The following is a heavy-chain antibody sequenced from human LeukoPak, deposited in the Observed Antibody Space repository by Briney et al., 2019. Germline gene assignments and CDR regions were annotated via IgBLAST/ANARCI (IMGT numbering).Heavy chain of an antibody. CDR3: ARARYLTGSRDDAFDI. CDR1: GYTFPRYG. Sequence: ASVKVSCKASGYTFPRYGSSWVRQAPGQGLDWMPWLSAYNGNTDYAQKLQGRVTMTTDTSTGTAYMELRSLRSDDTAVYYCARARYLTGSRDDAFDIWGQGTVVTVSS. CDR2: LSAYNGNT. J-gene: IGHJ3*02. D-gene: IGHD1-26*01. V-gene: IGHV1-18*01.